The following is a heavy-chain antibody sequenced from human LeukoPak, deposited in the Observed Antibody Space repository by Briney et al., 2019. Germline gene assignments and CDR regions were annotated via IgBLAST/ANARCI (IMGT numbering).Heavy chain of an antibody. V-gene: IGHV1-2*02. J-gene: IGHJ5*02. CDR1: EYTFTDYY. D-gene: IGHD3-3*01. CDR2: INPNSGGS. Sequence: GASVKVSCKASEYTFTDYYVHWVRLATGQGLEWMGWINPNSGGSNYAQKFQGRVTMTRDTSISTAYMELSRLRSDDTAVYYCARGGFSNEEFDPWGQGTLVTVSS. CDR3: ARGGFSNEEFDP.